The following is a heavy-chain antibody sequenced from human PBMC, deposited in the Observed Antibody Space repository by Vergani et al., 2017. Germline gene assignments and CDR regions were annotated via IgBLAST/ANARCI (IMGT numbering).Heavy chain of an antibody. Sequence: QVQLVESGGGVVQPGRSLRLSCAASGFTFSSYGMHWVRQAPGKGLEWVAVIRYDGNNKYYADSVKGRFTISRDNSKNTLYLQMRSLRAEDTAVYYCARGRSGNYLMAVWGQGTLVSVSS. D-gene: IGHD1-26*01. CDR3: ARGRSGNYLMAV. V-gene: IGHV3-33*01. J-gene: IGHJ4*02. CDR1: GFTFSSYG. CDR2: IRYDGNNK.